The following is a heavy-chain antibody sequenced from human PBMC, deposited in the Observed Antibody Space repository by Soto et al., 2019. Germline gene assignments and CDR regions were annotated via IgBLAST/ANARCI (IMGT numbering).Heavy chain of an antibody. V-gene: IGHV3-33*01. CDR2: IWYDGSNK. Sequence: GGSLRLSCAASGFTFSSYGMHWVRQAPGKGLEWVAVIWYDGSNKYYADSVKGRFTISRDNSKNTLYLQMNSLRAEDTAVYYCARGGGYCSSTSCPTYYYMDVWGKGTTVTVSS. J-gene: IGHJ6*03. CDR1: GFTFSSYG. D-gene: IGHD2-2*01. CDR3: ARGGGYCSSTSCPTYYYMDV.